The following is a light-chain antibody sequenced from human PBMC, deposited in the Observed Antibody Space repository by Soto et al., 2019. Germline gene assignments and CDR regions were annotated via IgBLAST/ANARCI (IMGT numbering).Light chain of an antibody. CDR2: EGN. J-gene: IGLJ3*02. V-gene: IGLV2-23*01. CDR3: CSYAGRTTWV. Sequence: QSVLTQPASVSGSARQSITSSCTRSDSEIGGYSLVSWYQQHPGKAPKVLLYEGNERPSGVSNRFSGSKSGNTASLTISGLQAEDEADYYCCSYAGRTTWVFGGGTKLTVL. CDR1: DSEIGGYSL.